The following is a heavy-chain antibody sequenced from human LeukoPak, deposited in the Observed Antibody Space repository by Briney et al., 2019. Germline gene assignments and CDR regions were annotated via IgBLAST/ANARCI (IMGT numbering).Heavy chain of an antibody. CDR1: GGSISSSSYY. J-gene: IGHJ4*02. D-gene: IGHD4-17*01. CDR3: ARGSGYGDYYFDY. CDR2: IYYSGST. Sequence: KSSETLSLTCTVSGGSISSSSYYWGWIRQPPGKGLEWIGSIYYSGSTYYNPSLKSRVTISVDTSKNQFSLKLSSVTAADTAVYYCARGSGYGDYYFDYWGQGTLVTVSS. V-gene: IGHV4-39*01.